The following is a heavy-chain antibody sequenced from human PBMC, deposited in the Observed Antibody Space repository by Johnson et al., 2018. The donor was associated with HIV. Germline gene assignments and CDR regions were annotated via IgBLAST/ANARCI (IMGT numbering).Heavy chain of an antibody. V-gene: IGHV3-30*04. CDR3: AKGRRELLLPPDAFDF. D-gene: IGHD2-15*01. CDR1: GFSFTSYT. CDR2: ISYDGNNK. Sequence: VQLVESGGGLVQPGGSLRLSCAASGFSFTSYTLHWVRQAPGKGLEWVAVISYDGNNKYYTESVKGRFTISRDNSKNTLYLQMNSLRADDTAVYYCAKGRRELLLPPDAFDFWGQGTLVTVSS. J-gene: IGHJ3*01.